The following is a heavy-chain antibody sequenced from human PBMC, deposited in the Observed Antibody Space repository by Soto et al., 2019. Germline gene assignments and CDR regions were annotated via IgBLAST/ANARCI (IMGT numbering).Heavy chain of an antibody. CDR3: ARGGIVAVATSNGMDV. CDR1: GGTFSSYA. CDR2: IIPIFGTA. J-gene: IGHJ6*02. Sequence: QVQLVQSGAEVKKPGSSVKVSCKASGGTFSSYAISWVRQAPGQGLEWMGGIIPIFGTANYAQKFQGRVTITXXEXTXXAYMELSSLRSEDKAVYYCARGGIVAVATSNGMDVWGQGTTVTVSS. V-gene: IGHV1-69*05. D-gene: IGHD6-19*01.